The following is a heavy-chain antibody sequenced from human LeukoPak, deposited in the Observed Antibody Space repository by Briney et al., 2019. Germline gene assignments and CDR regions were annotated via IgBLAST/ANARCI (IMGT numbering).Heavy chain of an antibody. D-gene: IGHD6-19*01. CDR2: IKQDGSEK. V-gene: IGHV3-7*03. CDR3: AKGKAVAGTSDYYYGMDV. J-gene: IGHJ6*02. Sequence: GGSLRLSCAASGFTFTNYWMSWVRQAPGKGLEWVASIKQDGSEKYYVDSVKGRFTISRDNAENSLYLQMNSLRAEDTAVYYCAKGKAVAGTSDYYYGMDVWGQGTTVTVSS. CDR1: GFTFTNYW.